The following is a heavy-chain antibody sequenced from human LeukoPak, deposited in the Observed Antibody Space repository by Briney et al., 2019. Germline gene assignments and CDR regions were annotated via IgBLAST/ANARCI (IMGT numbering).Heavy chain of an antibody. CDR2: IYYSGST. D-gene: IGHD4-17*01. J-gene: IGHJ4*02. V-gene: IGHV4-59*08. CDR1: GGSISSYY. CDR3: ARFPTTVNDY. Sequence: SETLSLTCTVSGGSISSYYWSWIRQPPGKGLEWIGYIYYSGSTNYNPSLKSRVTISVDTSKNQFSLKLSSVTAAGTAVYYCARFPTTVNDYWGQGTLVTVSS.